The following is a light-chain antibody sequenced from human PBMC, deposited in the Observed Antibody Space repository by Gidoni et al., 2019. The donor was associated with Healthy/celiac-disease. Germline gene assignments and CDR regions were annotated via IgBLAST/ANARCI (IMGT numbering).Light chain of an antibody. Sequence: ELVMTQSPATLSVSPGESATLSCRASQSVSSNLAWYQQKPGQAPRLLIYGASTRATGIPARFSGSGSGTEFTLTISSLQAEDVAVYYCQQYNNWPPLFGGGTKVEIK. CDR1: QSVSSN. CDR2: GAS. J-gene: IGKJ4*01. V-gene: IGKV3-15*01. CDR3: QQYNNWPPL.